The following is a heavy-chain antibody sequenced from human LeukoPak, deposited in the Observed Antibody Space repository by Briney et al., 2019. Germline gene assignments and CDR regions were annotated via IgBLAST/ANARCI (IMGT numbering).Heavy chain of an antibody. J-gene: IGHJ4*02. CDR3: ARVSMIVVGAHFDY. CDR2: IYYSGST. V-gene: IGHV4-39*07. D-gene: IGHD3-22*01. CDR1: GGSISSSSYY. Sequence: SETLSLTCTVSGGSISSSSYYWGWIRQPPGKGLEWIGSIYYSGSTYYNPSLKSRVTISVDTSKNQFSLKLSSVTAADTAVYYCARVSMIVVGAHFDYWGQGTLVTVSS.